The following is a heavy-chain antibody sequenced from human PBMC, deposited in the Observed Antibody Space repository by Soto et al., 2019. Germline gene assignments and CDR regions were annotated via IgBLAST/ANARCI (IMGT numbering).Heavy chain of an antibody. Sequence: PSETLSLTCTVSGGYISSYYWSWIRQPPGKGLEWIGYIYYSGSTNYNPSLKSRVTISVDTSKNQFSLKLSSVTPADTAIYYCARVKRSTSRLDPWGQGTLVTV. V-gene: IGHV4-59*01. CDR2: IYYSGST. CDR1: GGYISSYY. J-gene: IGHJ5*02. D-gene: IGHD1-26*01. CDR3: ARVKRSTSRLDP.